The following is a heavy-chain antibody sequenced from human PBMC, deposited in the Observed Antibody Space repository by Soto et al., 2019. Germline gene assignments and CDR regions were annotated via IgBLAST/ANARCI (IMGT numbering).Heavy chain of an antibody. V-gene: IGHV5-10-1*01. Sequence: PGESLKISCEGSGYSFTSYWITWVRQMPGKGLEWMGRIDPSDSYTNYSPSFQGHVTISPDKSISTAYLQWSSLKASDTAMYYCARLGAAAADIDYWGQGTLVTVSS. J-gene: IGHJ4*02. D-gene: IGHD6-13*01. CDR1: GYSFTSYW. CDR2: IDPSDSYT. CDR3: ARLGAAAADIDY.